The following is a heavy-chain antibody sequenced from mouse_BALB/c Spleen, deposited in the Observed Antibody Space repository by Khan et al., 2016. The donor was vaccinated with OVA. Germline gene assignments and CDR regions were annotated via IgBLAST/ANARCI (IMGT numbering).Heavy chain of an antibody. CDR1: GYSFTLYY. CDR3: ARGYDFCSS. J-gene: IGHJ3*01. V-gene: IGHV1-26*01. CDR2: VNPNTDNI. Sequence: EVQLQQSGPDLVKPGASVKLSCKASGYSFTLYYMSWVKQSHGKSLEWIGRVNPNTDNINYNQEFKGKAILTVDKSSNTAYMELRSLTSEDSAVYFCARGYDFCSSGGQGTLVTVSA. D-gene: IGHD2-14*01.